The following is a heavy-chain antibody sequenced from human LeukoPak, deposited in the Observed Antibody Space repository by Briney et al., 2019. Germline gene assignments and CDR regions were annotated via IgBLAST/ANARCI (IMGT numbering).Heavy chain of an antibody. Sequence: SETLSLTCTVSGGSISSSSYYWGWIRQPPGKGLEWIGSIYYSGSTYYNPSLKSRVTISVDTSKNQFSLKLSSVTAADTAVYYCARDLGGYYYAYTTDDAFDIWGQGTMVTVSS. V-gene: IGHV4-39*07. J-gene: IGHJ3*02. CDR1: GGSISSSSYY. CDR3: ARDLGGYYYAYTTDDAFDI. CDR2: IYYSGST. D-gene: IGHD3-22*01.